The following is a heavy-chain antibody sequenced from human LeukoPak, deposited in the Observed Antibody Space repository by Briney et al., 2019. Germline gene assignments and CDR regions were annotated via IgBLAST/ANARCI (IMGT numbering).Heavy chain of an antibody. V-gene: IGHV1-8*01. D-gene: IGHD6-13*01. Sequence: ASVKVSCKASGYTFTSYDINWVRQATGQGLEWMGWMNPNSGNTGYALKFQGRVTMTRNTSISTAYMELSSLRSEDTAVYYCARVPAAAGAFDIWGQGTMVTVSS. J-gene: IGHJ3*02. CDR1: GYTFTSYD. CDR2: MNPNSGNT. CDR3: ARVPAAAGAFDI.